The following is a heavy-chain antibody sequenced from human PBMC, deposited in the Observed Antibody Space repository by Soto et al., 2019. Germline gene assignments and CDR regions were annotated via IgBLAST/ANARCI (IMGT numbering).Heavy chain of an antibody. V-gene: IGHV4-30-4*01. CDR1: GDSIGSGDYY. D-gene: IGHD3-10*01. CDR2: IYYIGTT. J-gene: IGHJ4*02. Sequence: QVQLQEWGPRLVKPSQTLSLTCTVSGDSIGSGDYYWTWIRQPPGKGLEWIGYIYYIGTTFYNPSLESRVNISVDTSKNQFSLRVTSVTAADTAVYYCARGSTYYGFVTRGQGTLITVSS. CDR3: ARGSTYYGFVT.